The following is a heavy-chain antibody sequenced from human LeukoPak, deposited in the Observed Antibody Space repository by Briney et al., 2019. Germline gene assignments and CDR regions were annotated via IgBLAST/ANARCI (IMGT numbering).Heavy chain of an antibody. J-gene: IGHJ4*02. D-gene: IGHD3-3*01. Sequence: SQTLSLTCAISGDSVSSNSAAWNWIRQSPSRGLEWLGRTYYRSKWYNDYAVSVKSRITINPDTSKNQFSLQLNSVTPEDTAVYYCARWYCDFWSGYYLVDYWGQGTLVTVSS. V-gene: IGHV6-1*01. CDR2: TYYRSKWYN. CDR3: ARWYCDFWSGYYLVDY. CDR1: GDSVSSNSAA.